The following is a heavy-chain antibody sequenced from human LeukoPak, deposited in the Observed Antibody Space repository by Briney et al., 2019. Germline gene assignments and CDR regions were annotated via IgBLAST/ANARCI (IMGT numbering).Heavy chain of an antibody. CDR2: ISWNSGSI. CDR3: AKGRDGYNSADY. Sequence: GGSLRLSCAASGFTVSSIYMSWVWQAPGKGLEWVSGISWNSGSIGYAGSVEGRFTISRDNAKNSLYLQMNSLRAEDTALYYCAKGRDGYNSADYWGQGTLVTVSS. CDR1: GFTVSSIY. D-gene: IGHD5-24*01. V-gene: IGHV3-9*01. J-gene: IGHJ4*02.